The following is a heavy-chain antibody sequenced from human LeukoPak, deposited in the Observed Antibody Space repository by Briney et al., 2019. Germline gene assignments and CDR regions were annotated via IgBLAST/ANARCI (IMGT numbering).Heavy chain of an antibody. CDR1: GGSFSVYY. CDR3: ARGRRGYDSSGYSYYFDY. CDR2: INHSGST. D-gene: IGHD3-22*01. V-gene: IGHV4-34*01. Sequence: SETLCLTCAVYGGSFSVYYWSWIRQPPGKGLEWIGEINHSGSTNYNPSLKSRVTISVDTSKNQFSLKLSSVTAADTAVYYWARGRRGYDSSGYSYYFDYWGQGTLVTVSS. J-gene: IGHJ4*02.